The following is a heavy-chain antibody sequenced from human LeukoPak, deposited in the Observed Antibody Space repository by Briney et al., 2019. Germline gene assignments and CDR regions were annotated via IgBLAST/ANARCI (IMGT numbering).Heavy chain of an antibody. V-gene: IGHV4-39*01. CDR1: GGSISSSNYY. J-gene: IGHJ4*02. CDR3: ARGGDIVVVVAATLEDYFDY. CDR2: IYYSGST. D-gene: IGHD2-15*01. Sequence: PSETLSLTCTVSGGSISSSNYYWGWIRQPPGKGLEWIGSIYYSGSTYYNPSLKSRITISVDTSKNQFSLKLSSVTAADTAVYYCARGGDIVVVVAATLEDYFDYWGQGTLVTVSS.